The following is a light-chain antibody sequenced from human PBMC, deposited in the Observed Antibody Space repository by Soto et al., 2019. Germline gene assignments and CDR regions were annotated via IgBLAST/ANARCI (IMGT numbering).Light chain of an antibody. J-gene: IGKJ5*01. Sequence: DIVITHSPLSLSVTPVDPASISFMSSQILLHRNGYNYLDWYLQKPGKAPKLLIYAASSLQSGVPSRFSGSGSGTDFTLTISSLQPEDFATYYCQKLHDYPITFGQGTRLEIK. CDR1: QILLHRNGYNY. CDR3: QKLHDYPIT. V-gene: IGKV2-28*01. CDR2: AAS.